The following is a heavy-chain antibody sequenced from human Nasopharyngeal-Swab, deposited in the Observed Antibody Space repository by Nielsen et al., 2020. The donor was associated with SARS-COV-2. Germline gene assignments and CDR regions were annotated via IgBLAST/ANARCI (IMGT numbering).Heavy chain of an antibody. D-gene: IGHD3-3*01. Sequence: GESLKISCAASGFTLSSYWMTWVRQAPGKGLEWVANIKQDGSEKYYVDSVKGRFTISRDNAKNSLYLQMNSLRAEDTAVYYCARDYDFWGYYYGMDVWGQGTTVTVSS. CDR2: IKQDGSEK. V-gene: IGHV3-7*03. J-gene: IGHJ6*02. CDR1: GFTLSSYW. CDR3: ARDYDFWGYYYGMDV.